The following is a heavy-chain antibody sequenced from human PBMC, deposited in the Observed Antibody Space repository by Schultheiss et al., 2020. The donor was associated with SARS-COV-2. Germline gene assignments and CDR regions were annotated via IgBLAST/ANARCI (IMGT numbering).Heavy chain of an antibody. CDR3: ARARAARWFGELVLDY. V-gene: IGHV3-21*01. CDR1: GFTFSSYA. Sequence: GGSLRLSCAASGFTFSSYAMSWVRQAPGKGLEWVSSISSSSSYIYYADSVKGRFTISRDNAKNSLYLQMNSLRAEDTAVYYCARARAARWFGELVLDYWGQGTLVTVSS. J-gene: IGHJ4*02. D-gene: IGHD3-10*01. CDR2: ISSSSSYI.